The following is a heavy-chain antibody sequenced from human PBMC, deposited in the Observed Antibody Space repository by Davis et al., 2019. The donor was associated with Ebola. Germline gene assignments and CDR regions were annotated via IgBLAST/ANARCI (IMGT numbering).Heavy chain of an antibody. CDR3: ARGGDYGSGSSNWYFDI. J-gene: IGHJ2*01. V-gene: IGHV4-59*12. CDR1: GGSISTYY. CDR2: IYYTGST. Sequence: SETLSLTCTVSGGSISTYYWNWIRRPPGKGLEWIGHIYYTGSTNYNPSLKSRVTISIDTSKNQFSLKLTSVTAADTAVYYCARGGDYGSGSSNWYFDIWGRGTLVSVSS. D-gene: IGHD3-10*01.